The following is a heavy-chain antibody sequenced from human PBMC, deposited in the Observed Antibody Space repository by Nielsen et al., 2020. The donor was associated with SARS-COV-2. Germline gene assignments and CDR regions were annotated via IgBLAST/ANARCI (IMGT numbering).Heavy chain of an antibody. CDR2: ISGSSGST. J-gene: IGHJ6*02. D-gene: IGHD2/OR15-2a*01. V-gene: IGHV3-23*01. Sequence: GESLKISCAASGFTFSSYAMSWVRQAPGKGLEWVSAISGSSGSTYYADSVKGRFTISRDNSKNTLYLQMNSLRAEDTAVYYCARDAFPLLGYYYGMDVWGQGTTVTVSS. CDR3: ARDAFPLLGYYYGMDV. CDR1: GFTFSSYA.